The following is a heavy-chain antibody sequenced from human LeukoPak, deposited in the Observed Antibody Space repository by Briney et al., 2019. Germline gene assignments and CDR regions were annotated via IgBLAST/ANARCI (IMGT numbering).Heavy chain of an antibody. V-gene: IGHV3-23*01. CDR1: GFTFSNNA. J-gene: IGHJ4*02. CDR3: ARYSGSYYYPPAWDL. Sequence: GGTLRLSCAASGFTFSNNAMSWVRQAPGKGLEWVSATSTSGGSAYYADSVKGRFTISRDNSKNTLYLQMDSLRADDTAVYYCARYSGSYYYPPAWDLWGQGTLVTVSS. CDR2: TSTSGGSA. D-gene: IGHD1-26*01.